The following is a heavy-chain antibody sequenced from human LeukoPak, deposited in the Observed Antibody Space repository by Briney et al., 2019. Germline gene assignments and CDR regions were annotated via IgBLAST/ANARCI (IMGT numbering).Heavy chain of an antibody. CDR3: ATYSGAYSSGWPHY. D-gene: IGHD6-19*01. CDR1: GFTSSRYW. Sequence: PGGALSLSCTASGFTSSRYWMLGVRQDPGKGPVWVSHISSDGSSTRYADSVKGRFTISRDNAKNTLYLQMSSLRAEDTAVYYCATYSGAYSSGWPHYWGQGTLVTVSS. CDR2: ISSDGSST. J-gene: IGHJ4*02. V-gene: IGHV3-74*01.